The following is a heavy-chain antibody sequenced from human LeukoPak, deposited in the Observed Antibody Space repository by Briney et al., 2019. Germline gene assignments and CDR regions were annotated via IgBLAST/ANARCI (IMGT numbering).Heavy chain of an antibody. V-gene: IGHV4-4*07. Sequence: ASETLSLTCTVSGGSISSYYWSWIRQPAGKGLEWIGRIYTSGSTNYNPSLKSRVTISVDTSKNQFSLKLSSVTAADTAVYYCAREARNPRAKHLFDYWGQGTLVTVSS. CDR2: IYTSGST. J-gene: IGHJ4*02. D-gene: IGHD1-14*01. CDR1: GGSISSYY. CDR3: AREARNPRAKHLFDY.